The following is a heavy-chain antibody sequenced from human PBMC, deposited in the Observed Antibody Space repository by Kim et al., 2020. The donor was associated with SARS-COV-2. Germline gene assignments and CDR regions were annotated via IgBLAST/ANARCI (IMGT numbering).Heavy chain of an antibody. V-gene: IGHV3-53*01. J-gene: IGHJ4*02. CDR3: ARGGYSYYDILTGYYPFDY. D-gene: IGHD3-9*01. Sequence: GRFTISRDNSKNTLYLQMNSLRAEDTAVYYCARGGYSYYDILTGYYPFDYWGQGTLVTVSS.